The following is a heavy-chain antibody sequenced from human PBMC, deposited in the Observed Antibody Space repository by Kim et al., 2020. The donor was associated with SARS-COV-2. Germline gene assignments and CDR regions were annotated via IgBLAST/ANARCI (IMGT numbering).Heavy chain of an antibody. D-gene: IGHD3-10*01. CDR1: GFTFSGYW. CDR3: ASGLVLGWFGDLDDAFDI. CDR2: IKQDGSEK. V-gene: IGHV3-7*01. Sequence: GGSLRLSCAASGFTFSGYWMSWVRQAPGKGLEWVANIKQDGSEKYYVDSVKGRFTISRDNAKNSLYLQMNSLRAEDTAVYYCASGLVLGWFGDLDDAFDIWGQGTMVTVSS. J-gene: IGHJ3*02.